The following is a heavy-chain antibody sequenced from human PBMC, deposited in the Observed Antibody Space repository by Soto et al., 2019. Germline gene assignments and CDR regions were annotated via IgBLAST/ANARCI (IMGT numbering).Heavy chain of an antibody. CDR1: GYTFTTYG. V-gene: IGHV1-24*01. D-gene: IGHD1-7*01. CDR3: ATGTTVPLGY. Sequence: SVKVSCKASGYTFTTYGISWVRQAPGQGLEWMGGFDPEDGETIYAQKFQGRVTMTEDTSTDTAYMELSSLRSEDTAVYYCATGTTVPLGYWGQGTLVTVSS. J-gene: IGHJ4*02. CDR2: FDPEDGET.